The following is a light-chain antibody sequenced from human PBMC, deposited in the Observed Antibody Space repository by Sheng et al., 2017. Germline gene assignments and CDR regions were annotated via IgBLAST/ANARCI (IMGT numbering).Light chain of an antibody. V-gene: IGLV2-14*01. CDR3: SSYTSSSTVV. CDR2: DVS. J-gene: IGLJ2*01. Sequence: QSALTQPASVSGSPGQSITISCTGTSSDVGGYNYVSWYQQHPGKAPKLMIYDVSNRPSGVSNRFSGSKSGNTASLTISGLQAEDEADYYCSSYTSSSTVVFGGGTKPDR. CDR1: SSDVGGYNY.